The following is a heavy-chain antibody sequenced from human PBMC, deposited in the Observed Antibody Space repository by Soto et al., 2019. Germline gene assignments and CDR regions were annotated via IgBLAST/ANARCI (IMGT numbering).Heavy chain of an antibody. CDR3: TRDASRDSSARGWFDP. CDR1: GFTFRSFT. D-gene: IGHD6-13*01. J-gene: IGHJ5*02. CDR2: ISSNSAYI. V-gene: IGHV3-21*01. Sequence: NLGGSLRLSCAASGFTFRSFTMNWVRQAPGKGLEWVSTISSNSAYIYYTDALRGRFTISRDNAKNSLHLQTNSLRAEDTAVYYCTRDASRDSSARGWFDPWGPGTLVTVSS.